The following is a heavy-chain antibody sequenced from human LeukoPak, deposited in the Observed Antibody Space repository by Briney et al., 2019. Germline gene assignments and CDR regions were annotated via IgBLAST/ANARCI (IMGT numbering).Heavy chain of an antibody. V-gene: IGHV3-20*04. D-gene: IGHD2-2*01. CDR2: INWNGGST. Sequence: AGGSLRLSCAASGFTFDDYGMSWVRQAPGKGLEWVSGINWNGGSTGYAGSVKGRFTTSRDNAKNSLYLQMNSPRAEDTALYYCARSFCSSTSCYLPHDAFDIWGQGTMVTVSS. CDR1: GFTFDDYG. CDR3: ARSFCSSTSCYLPHDAFDI. J-gene: IGHJ3*02.